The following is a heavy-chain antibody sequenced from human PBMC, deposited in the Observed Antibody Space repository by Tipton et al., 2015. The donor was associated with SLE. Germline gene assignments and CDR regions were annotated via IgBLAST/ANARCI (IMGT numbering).Heavy chain of an antibody. J-gene: IGHJ3*02. CDR3: ATSTVTNAFDI. CDR2: IYHSGST. Sequence: TLSLTCAVSGYSISSGYYWGWIRQPPGKGLEWIGSIYHSGSTYYNPSLKSRVTISVDTSKNQFSLKLSSVTAADTAVYYCATSTVTNAFDIWGQGTMVTVSS. D-gene: IGHD4-17*01. CDR1: GYSISSGYY. V-gene: IGHV4-38-2*01.